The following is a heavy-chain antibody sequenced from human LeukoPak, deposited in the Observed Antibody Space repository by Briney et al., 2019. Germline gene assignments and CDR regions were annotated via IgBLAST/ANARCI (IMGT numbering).Heavy chain of an antibody. Sequence: SVKVSCKASGGTFSSYAISWVRQAPGQGLEWMGRIIPILGIANYAQKFQGRVTITADKSTSTAYMELSSLRSEDTAVYYCARDLECGGDCPYAFDIWGQGTMVTVSS. CDR2: IIPILGIA. V-gene: IGHV1-69*04. D-gene: IGHD2-21*02. J-gene: IGHJ3*02. CDR1: GGTFSSYA. CDR3: ARDLECGGDCPYAFDI.